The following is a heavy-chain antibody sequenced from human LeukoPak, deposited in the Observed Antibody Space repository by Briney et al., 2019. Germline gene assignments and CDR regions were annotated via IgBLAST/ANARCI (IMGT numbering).Heavy chain of an antibody. CDR1: GXIFSSFG. CDR2: ISYDGSNK. Sequence: ARSLRLSCAASGXIFSSFGMHWVRQAPGKGLEWVAVISYDGSNKYYADSVKGRFTISRDNSKNTLYLQMNSLRVEDTAVYYCAKVDSSDYGDLRIPADYWGQGTLVIVSS. J-gene: IGHJ4*02. V-gene: IGHV3-30*18. CDR3: AKVDSSDYGDLRIPADY. D-gene: IGHD4-17*01.